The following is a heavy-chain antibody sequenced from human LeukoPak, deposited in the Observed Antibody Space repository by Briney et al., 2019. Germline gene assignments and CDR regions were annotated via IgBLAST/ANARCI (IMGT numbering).Heavy chain of an antibody. Sequence: SETLSLTCTVSGGSISSYYWSWIRQPPGKGLEWIGYIYNSGSNNYSPSLKSRVTISVDTTKNQFSLKLSSVTAADTAMYYCTRSPEGITVFGVGVYYFDYWGQGTLVTVSS. V-gene: IGHV4-59*01. D-gene: IGHD3-3*01. J-gene: IGHJ4*02. CDR2: IYNSGSN. CDR1: GGSISSYY. CDR3: TRSPEGITVFGVGVYYFDY.